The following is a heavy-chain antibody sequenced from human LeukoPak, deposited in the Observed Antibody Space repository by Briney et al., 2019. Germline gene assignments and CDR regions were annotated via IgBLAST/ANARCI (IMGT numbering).Heavy chain of an antibody. CDR2: IYYSSGST. CDR3: ARDQWIQLWLNSYYYYGMDV. CDR1: GGSISSSSHY. Sequence: ASETLSLTCSVSGGSISSSSHYWGWIRQPPGKGLEWIGSIYYSSGSTYYNPSLKSRVTISVDTSKNQFSLKLSSVTAADTAVYYCARDQWIQLWLNSYYYYGMDVWGQGTTVTVSS. J-gene: IGHJ6*02. V-gene: IGHV4-39*02. D-gene: IGHD5-18*01.